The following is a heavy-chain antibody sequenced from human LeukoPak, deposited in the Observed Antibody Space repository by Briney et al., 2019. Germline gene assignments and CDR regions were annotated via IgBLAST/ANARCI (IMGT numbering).Heavy chain of an antibody. D-gene: IGHD6-6*01. CDR2: MNPNSGNT. Sequence: ASVKVSCKASGYTFTSYDINWVRQATGQGLEWMGWMNPNSGNTGYAQKFQGRVTMTEDTSTDTAYMELSSLRSEDTAVYYCATADSSSSFDYWGQGTLVTVSP. CDR1: GYTFTSYD. V-gene: IGHV1-8*01. CDR3: ATADSSSSFDY. J-gene: IGHJ4*02.